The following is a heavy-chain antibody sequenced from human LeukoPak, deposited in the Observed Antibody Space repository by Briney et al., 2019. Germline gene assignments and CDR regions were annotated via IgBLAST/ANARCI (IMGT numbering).Heavy chain of an antibody. J-gene: IGHJ6*03. CDR1: GGSISTNS. V-gene: IGHV4-4*07. D-gene: IGHD1-26*01. Sequence: SETLSLTCTVSGGSISTNSWSWIRQPAGRGLEWIGRIFTSGSTNYNPSLKSRATMSVDTSKNQVSLKMTSVTAADTAVYYCARDRGIPGDYYYMDVWGKGTTVTVSS. CDR3: ARDRGIPGDYYYMDV. CDR2: IFTSGST.